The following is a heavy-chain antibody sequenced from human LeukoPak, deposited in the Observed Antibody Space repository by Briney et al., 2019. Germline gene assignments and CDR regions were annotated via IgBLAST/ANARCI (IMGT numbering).Heavy chain of an antibody. Sequence: SETLSLTCAVYGGSFSGYYWSWIRQPPGKGLEWIGEINHSGSTNYNPSLKSRVTTSVDTSKNQFSLKLSSVTAADTAVYYCARGPKNRYDYVWGSYRYNRPFDYWGQGTLVTVSS. CDR3: ARGPKNRYDYVWGSYRYNRPFDY. J-gene: IGHJ4*02. CDR1: GGSFSGYY. V-gene: IGHV4-34*01. D-gene: IGHD3-16*02. CDR2: INHSGST.